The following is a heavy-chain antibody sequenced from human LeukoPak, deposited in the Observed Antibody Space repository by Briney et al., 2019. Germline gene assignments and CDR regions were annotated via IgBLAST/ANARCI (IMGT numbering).Heavy chain of an antibody. CDR3: ASTAPLGYYYMDV. Sequence: PGESLRLSCAASGFTFSSYSMNWVRQAPGKGLEWVSFISSSSYIYYADSVKGRFTISRDNAKNSLYLQMNSLRAEDTAVYYCASTAPLGYYYMDVWGKGTTVTVSS. V-gene: IGHV3-21*01. J-gene: IGHJ6*03. CDR2: ISSSSYI. D-gene: IGHD5-18*01. CDR1: GFTFSSYS.